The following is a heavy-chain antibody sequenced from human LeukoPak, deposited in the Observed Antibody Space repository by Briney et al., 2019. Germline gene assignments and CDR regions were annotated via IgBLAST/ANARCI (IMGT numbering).Heavy chain of an antibody. CDR3: AKSTRAVMAMMDV. D-gene: IGHD3-16*01. J-gene: IGHJ6*04. Sequence: GGSLRLSCAASGFTFDDYAMHWVRQAPGKGLEWVSSISRSGSTKYYADSVKGRFTLSRDNAKNSLYLQMNSLRAEDTAVYFCAKSTRAVMAMMDVWGKGTTVTASS. CDR1: GFTFDDYA. V-gene: IGHV3-48*03. CDR2: ISRSGSTK.